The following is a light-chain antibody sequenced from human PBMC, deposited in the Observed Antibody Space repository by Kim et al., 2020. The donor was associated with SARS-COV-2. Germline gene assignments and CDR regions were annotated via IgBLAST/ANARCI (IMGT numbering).Light chain of an antibody. CDR3: QHRSNWPPYT. CDR1: QSVSSY. CDR2: DAS. V-gene: IGKV3-11*01. J-gene: IGKJ2*01. Sequence: LSPGERATLSGKARQSVSSYLAWYQQKPGQAPRLLIYDASNRATGIPARFSGSGSGTDFTLTISSLEPEDFAVYYCQHRSNWPPYTFGQGTKLEI.